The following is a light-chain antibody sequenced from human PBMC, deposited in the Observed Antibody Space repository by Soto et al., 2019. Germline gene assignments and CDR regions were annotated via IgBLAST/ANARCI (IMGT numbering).Light chain of an antibody. CDR1: QSVSSY. Sequence: EIVLKQSPATLSLSPEERATLSCRAIQSVSSYLAWYQQKPGQAPRLLIYGASTRATGIPARFSGSGSGTEFTLTISSLQSEDFAVYYCQQYNNWPPKFTFGGGTKVDIK. J-gene: IGKJ4*01. CDR2: GAS. V-gene: IGKV3-15*01. CDR3: QQYNNWPPKFT.